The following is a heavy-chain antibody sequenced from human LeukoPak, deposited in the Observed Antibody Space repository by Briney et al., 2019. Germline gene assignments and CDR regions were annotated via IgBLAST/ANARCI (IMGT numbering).Heavy chain of an antibody. J-gene: IGHJ4*02. D-gene: IGHD6-13*01. CDR3: AKDHLGSSWYFYFDY. CDR1: GFTISSYA. Sequence: GGSLRLSCAASGFTISSYAMSWVRQAPGKGLEWVSAISGSGGSTYYADSVKGRFTISRDNSKNTLYLQMNSLRAEDTAVYYCAKDHLGSSWYFYFDYWGQGTLVTVSS. V-gene: IGHV3-23*01. CDR2: ISGSGGST.